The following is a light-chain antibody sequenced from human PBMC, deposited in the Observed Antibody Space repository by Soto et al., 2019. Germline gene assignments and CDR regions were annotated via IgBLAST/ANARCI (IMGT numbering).Light chain of an antibody. J-gene: IGKJ5*01. CDR3: QQREHWPPIT. V-gene: IGKV3-11*01. CDR1: QSVSSN. CDR2: DTS. Sequence: EIVMTQSPATLSVSPGERATLSCRASQSVSSNLAWYQQKPGQAPRLLIYDTSNRATGIPARFSGSGSGTDFTLTISSLEPEDFAVYYCQQREHWPPITFGQGTDWRL.